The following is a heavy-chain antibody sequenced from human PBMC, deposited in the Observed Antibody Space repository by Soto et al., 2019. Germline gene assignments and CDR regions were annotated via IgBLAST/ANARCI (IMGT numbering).Heavy chain of an antibody. J-gene: IGHJ4*01. CDR3: AKIPKL. CDR2: IYHSGRT. CDR1: GGSISSGGYS. D-gene: IGHD1-7*01. V-gene: IGHV4-30-2*01. Sequence: QLQLQESGSGLVKPSQTLSLTCAVSGGSISSGGYSWSWIRQPPGKGLEWIGYIYHSGRTYYNPSPKKPGTQTINRSQDPFSLKPRLGAPAGPGVLYLAKIPKLRGQGNLVPV.